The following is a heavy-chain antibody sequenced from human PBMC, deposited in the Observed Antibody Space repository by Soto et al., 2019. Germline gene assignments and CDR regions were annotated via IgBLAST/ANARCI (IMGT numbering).Heavy chain of an antibody. D-gene: IGHD3-10*01. J-gene: IGHJ4*02. CDR3: ARDRVNAAPFDF. V-gene: IGHV1-46*03. CDR2: INPSGGST. Sequence: ASVKVSCKASGYTFTSYYVHWVRQAPGQGLEWMGIINPSGGSTSCAQKFQGRVTMTRDTSTSTVYMELGSLRSEDTAVYYCARDRVNAAPFDFCGQGTLVTVSS. CDR1: GYTFTSYY.